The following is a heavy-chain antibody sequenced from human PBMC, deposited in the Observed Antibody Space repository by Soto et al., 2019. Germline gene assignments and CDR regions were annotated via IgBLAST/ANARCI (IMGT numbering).Heavy chain of an antibody. CDR2: IIPIFGTA. Sequence: SVKVSCKASGGTFSSYAISWVRQAPGQGLEWMGGIIPIFGTANYAQKFQGRVTITADESTSTAYMELSSLRSEDTAVYYCATDYDILTGMSGYYYGMDVWGQGTTVTVSS. V-gene: IGHV1-69*13. CDR3: ATDYDILTGMSGYYYGMDV. D-gene: IGHD3-9*01. CDR1: GGTFSSYA. J-gene: IGHJ6*02.